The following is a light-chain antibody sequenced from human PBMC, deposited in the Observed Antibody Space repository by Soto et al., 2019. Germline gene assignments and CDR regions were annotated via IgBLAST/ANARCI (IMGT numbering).Light chain of an antibody. CDR3: QSYDSSLSGVV. CDR2: GNNNH. Sequence: QSVLTQPPSVSGAPGQRVTISCTGSSSNVGAGYDVQWYQQLPGTAPKLIIYGNNNHNRPSGVPGRFSGSKSGTSASLAITGLQAEDEADYYCQSYDSSLSGVVFGGGTKLTVL. V-gene: IGLV1-40*01. CDR1: SSNVGAGYD. J-gene: IGLJ2*01.